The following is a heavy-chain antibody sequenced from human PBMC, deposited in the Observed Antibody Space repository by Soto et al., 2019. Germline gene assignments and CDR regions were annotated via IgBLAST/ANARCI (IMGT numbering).Heavy chain of an antibody. CDR2: ISYDGSNK. CDR3: ARGGSGSSWGPYYFDY. J-gene: IGHJ4*02. CDR1: GFTFSSYA. D-gene: IGHD6-13*01. Sequence: GGSLRLSCAASGFTFSSYAMHWVRQAPGKGLEWVAVISYDGSNKYYADSVKGRFTISRDNSKNTLYLQMNSLRAEDTAVYYCARGGSGSSWGPYYFDYWGQGTLVTVSS. V-gene: IGHV3-30-3*01.